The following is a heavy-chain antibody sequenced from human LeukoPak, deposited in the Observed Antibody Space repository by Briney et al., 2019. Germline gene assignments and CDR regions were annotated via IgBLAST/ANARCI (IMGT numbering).Heavy chain of an antibody. V-gene: IGHV4-59*08. Sequence: SETLSLTCTVSGGSISSYYWCWIRQPSGKGLEWIGYIYNSRSTRYNASLKSLVTITVDTSKNQIPLKLSSVTAADTAVYYCARGARAGYNLEPFDNWGQGTLVTVSS. D-gene: IGHD5-24*01. J-gene: IGHJ4*02. CDR1: GGSISSYY. CDR2: IYNSRST. CDR3: ARGARAGYNLEPFDN.